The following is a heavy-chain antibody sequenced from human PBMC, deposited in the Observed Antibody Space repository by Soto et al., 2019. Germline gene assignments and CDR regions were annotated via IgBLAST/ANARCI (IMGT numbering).Heavy chain of an antibody. CDR1: GYTFTSYY. J-gene: IGHJ5*02. CDR2: INPSGGST. V-gene: IGHV1-46*01. Sequence: ASVKVSCKASGYTFTSYYMHWVRQAPGQGLEWMGIINPSGGSTSYAQKFQGRVTMTRDTSTSTVYMELSSLRSEDTAVYYCARGGISVVVGAATKADDNWFDPWGQGTLVT. D-gene: IGHD2-15*01. CDR3: ARGGISVVVGAATKADDNWFDP.